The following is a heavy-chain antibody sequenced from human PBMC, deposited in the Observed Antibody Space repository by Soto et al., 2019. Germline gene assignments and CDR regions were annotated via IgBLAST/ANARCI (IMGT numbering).Heavy chain of an antibody. CDR1: GFTFSSYA. D-gene: IGHD3-16*02. V-gene: IGHV3-30-3*01. Sequence: VQLVESGGGVVQPGRSLRLSCAASGFTFSSYAMHWVRQAPGKGLEWVAVISYDGSNKYYADSVKGRFTISRDNSKNTLYLQMNSLRAEDTAVYYCARAGRAFGGVIVHDAFDIWGQGTMVTVSS. CDR2: ISYDGSNK. J-gene: IGHJ3*02. CDR3: ARAGRAFGGVIVHDAFDI.